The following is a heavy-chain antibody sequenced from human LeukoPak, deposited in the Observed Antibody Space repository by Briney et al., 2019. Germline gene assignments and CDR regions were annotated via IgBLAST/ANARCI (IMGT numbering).Heavy chain of an antibody. CDR1: GGSISSSSYY. CDR3: AGSYYYDSSGYYSDY. V-gene: IGHV4-39*07. Sequence: SETLSLTCTVSGGSISSSSYYWGWIRQPPGKGLEGMGSIYYSGSTYYNPSLKSRVTISVDTSKNQFSLKLSSVTAADTAVYYCAGSYYYDSSGYYSDYWGQGTLVTVSS. CDR2: IYYSGST. J-gene: IGHJ4*02. D-gene: IGHD3-22*01.